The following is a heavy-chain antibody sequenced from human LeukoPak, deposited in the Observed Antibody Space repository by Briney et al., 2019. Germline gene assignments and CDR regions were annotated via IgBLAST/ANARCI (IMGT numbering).Heavy chain of an antibody. CDR1: GGTFSSDA. Sequence: SVKVSCKASGGTFSSDAISWVRQAPGQGLEWMGRIIPILGIANYAQKFQGRVTITADKSTSTAYMELSSLRSEDTAVYYCARAVIAATPNWFDPWGQGTLVTVSS. V-gene: IGHV1-69*04. CDR3: ARAVIAATPNWFDP. CDR2: IIPILGIA. J-gene: IGHJ5*02. D-gene: IGHD2-15*01.